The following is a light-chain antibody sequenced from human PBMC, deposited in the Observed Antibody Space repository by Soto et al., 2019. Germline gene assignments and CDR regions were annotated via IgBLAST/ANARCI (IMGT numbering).Light chain of an antibody. CDR1: SSDVGRYNY. Sequence: QSVLTQPPSASGSPGQSVTISCTGTSSDVGRYNYVSWYQQHPGKAPKLMIYEVTKRPSGVPDRFSGSKSGYMASLTVSGLQAEDEADYYCSSYAGSNNSVFGGGTKLTVL. V-gene: IGLV2-8*01. J-gene: IGLJ2*01. CDR3: SSYAGSNNSV. CDR2: EVT.